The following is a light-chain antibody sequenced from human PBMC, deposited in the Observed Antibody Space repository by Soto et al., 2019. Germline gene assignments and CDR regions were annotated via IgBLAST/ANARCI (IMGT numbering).Light chain of an antibody. V-gene: IGLV2-14*01. J-gene: IGLJ1*01. CDR2: EVS. CDR3: SSYTSSSTRV. CDR1: SSDVGGYNF. Sequence: QSALTQPASVSGSPGQSITISCTGTSSDVGGYNFVSWYQQHPGEAPKLMIYEVSNRPSGVSSRFSGSKSGNTASLTISGLQAEDEADYYCSSYTSSSTRVFGTGTKVT.